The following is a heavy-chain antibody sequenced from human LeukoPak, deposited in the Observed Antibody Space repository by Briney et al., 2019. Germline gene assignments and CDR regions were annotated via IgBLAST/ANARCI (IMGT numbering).Heavy chain of an antibody. CDR3: VKDVGGSYAFDY. D-gene: IGHD1-26*01. V-gene: IGHV3-64D*09. CDR1: GFTFSRYA. CDR2: INDNGGRT. J-gene: IGHJ4*02. Sequence: GGSLRPSCSASGFTFSRYAMHWVRQTPGKGLEYVSGINDNGGRTHYGDSVKGRFSISRDNSKNTLHLQMSTLRAEDTALYYCVKDVGGSYAFDYWGQGILVTVAS.